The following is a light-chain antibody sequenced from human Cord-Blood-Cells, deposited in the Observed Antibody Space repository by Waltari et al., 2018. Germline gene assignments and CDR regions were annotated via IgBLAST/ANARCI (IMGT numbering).Light chain of an antibody. CDR1: SSAVGGSNY. J-gene: IGLJ3*02. CDR3: SSYTSSSTWV. Sequence: QSALTQPASVSGSPGQSITLSCTGTSSAVGGSNYVSWYQQHPGKAPKLMIYDVSNRPSGVSNRFSGSKSGNTASLTISGLQAEDEADYYCSSYTSSSTWVFGGGTKLTVL. CDR2: DVS. V-gene: IGLV2-14*03.